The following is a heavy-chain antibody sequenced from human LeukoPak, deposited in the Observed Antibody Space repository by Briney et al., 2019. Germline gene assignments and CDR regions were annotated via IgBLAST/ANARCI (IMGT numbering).Heavy chain of an antibody. CDR1: GFTFSDHA. CDR2: IRNKANSYTT. CDR3: TRLVGAND. Sequence: GGSLRLSCAASGFTFSDHAMDWVRQAPGKGLEWVGRIRNKANSYTTEYAASVQGRFAVSRDDSMNSLYLQMNSMKTEDTAVYYCTRLVGANDWGQGTLVTVSS. V-gene: IGHV3-72*01. D-gene: IGHD1-26*01. J-gene: IGHJ4*02.